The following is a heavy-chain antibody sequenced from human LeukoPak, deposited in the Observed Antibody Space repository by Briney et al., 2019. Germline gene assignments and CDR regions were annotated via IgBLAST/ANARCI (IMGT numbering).Heavy chain of an antibody. Sequence: PGGSLRLSCAASGFTFSSYAMTWVRQAPGKGLEWVSVIYIGAGSYYAGSVKGRFTISRDDSKDTVYLQMNSLRVEDTAVYYCARVETVTGIFRWFWGQGTLVTVSS. CDR2: IYIGAGS. CDR3: ARVETVTGIFRWF. D-gene: IGHD1-1*01. CDR1: GFTFSSYA. V-gene: IGHV3-66*01. J-gene: IGHJ4*02.